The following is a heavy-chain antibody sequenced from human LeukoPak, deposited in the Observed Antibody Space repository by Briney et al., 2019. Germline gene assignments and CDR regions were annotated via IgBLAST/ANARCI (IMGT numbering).Heavy chain of an antibody. D-gene: IGHD2-21*02. CDR2: IKQDGSEK. CDR1: GFTFSNHW. V-gene: IGHV3-7*01. Sequence: GGSLRLSCAASGFTFSNHWMSWVRQTPGKGLEWVAIIKQDGSEKYYVDSVKGRFTISRDNAKNSLFLQMNSLGAEDTAVYYCARDGDWSLNHWGQGTLVTASS. CDR3: ARDGDWSLNH. J-gene: IGHJ5*02.